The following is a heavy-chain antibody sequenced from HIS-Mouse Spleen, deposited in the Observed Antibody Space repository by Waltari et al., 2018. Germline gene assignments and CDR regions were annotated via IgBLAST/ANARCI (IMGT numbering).Heavy chain of an antibody. CDR1: GGSISSSSYY. CDR3: AREIPYSSSWYDWYFDL. J-gene: IGHJ2*01. Sequence: QLQLQESVPGLVKPSETLSLTCTVSGGSISSSSYYWCWIRQPPGKGLEWIGSSYYSGSTYYNPSLKSRVTISVDTSKNQFSLKLSSVTAADTAVYYCAREIPYSSSWYDWYFDLWGRGTLVTVSS. CDR2: SYYSGST. V-gene: IGHV4-39*07. D-gene: IGHD6-13*01.